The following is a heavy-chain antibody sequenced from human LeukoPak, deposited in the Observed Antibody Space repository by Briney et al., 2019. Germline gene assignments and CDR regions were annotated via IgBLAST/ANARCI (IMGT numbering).Heavy chain of an antibody. CDR1: GGSISSYY. J-gene: IGHJ4*02. CDR2: IYYSGST. D-gene: IGHD3-22*01. CDR3: ARARGDYYDSSGKELYFDY. Sequence: SETLSLTCTVSGGSISSYYWSWIRQPPGKGLEWIGYIYYSGSTNYNPSLKSRVTISVDTSKNQFSLKLNSVTAADTAVYYCARARGDYYDSSGKELYFDYWGQGTLVTVSS. V-gene: IGHV4-59*12.